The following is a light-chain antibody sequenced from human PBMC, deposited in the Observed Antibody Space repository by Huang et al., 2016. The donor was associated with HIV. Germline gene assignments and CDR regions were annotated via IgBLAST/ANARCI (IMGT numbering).Light chain of an antibody. J-gene: IGKJ4*01. Sequence: IVLTQSPATLSLSPGERATLSCRASQSFGNYLAWYQQKPGQPPRLLSYDASKRATDIPTRFNGNASGTDFTLTICNLEPEDSAVYYCQECDTWPRLTLGGGTKLEIK. CDR3: QECDTWPRLT. CDR1: QSFGNY. V-gene: IGKV3-11*01. CDR2: DAS.